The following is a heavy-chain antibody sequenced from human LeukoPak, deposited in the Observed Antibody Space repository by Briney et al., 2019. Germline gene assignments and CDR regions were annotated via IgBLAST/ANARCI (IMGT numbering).Heavy chain of an antibody. V-gene: IGHV1-24*01. J-gene: IGHJ3*02. CDR2: FDPEGGEA. CDR3: ATPKVGATTITYAFDI. D-gene: IGHD1-26*01. Sequence: GASVKVSCKVSGYTLTELSMHWVRQAPGKGLEWMGGFDPEGGEAIYAQKFQGRVTMTEDTSTDTAYMELSSLRSEDTAVYYCATPKVGATTITYAFDIWGQGTMVTVSS. CDR1: GYTLTELS.